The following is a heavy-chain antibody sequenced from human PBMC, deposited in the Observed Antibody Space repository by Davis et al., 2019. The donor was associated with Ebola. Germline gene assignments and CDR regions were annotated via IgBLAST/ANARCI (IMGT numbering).Heavy chain of an antibody. D-gene: IGHD3-22*01. CDR3: AKGTTMTY. V-gene: IGHV4-39*01. CDR2: IYYSGST. J-gene: IGHJ4*02. CDR1: GRSISSSSYY. Sequence: MPSESLSLTCPVSGRSISSSSYYWGWIRQPPGKGLEWIGSIYYSGSTYYNPSLKSRVTISVDTSKNQFSLKLSSVTAADTAVYYCAKGTTMTYWGQGTLVTVSS.